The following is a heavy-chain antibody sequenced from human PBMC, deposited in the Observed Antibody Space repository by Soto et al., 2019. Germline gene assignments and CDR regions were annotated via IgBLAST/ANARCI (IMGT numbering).Heavy chain of an antibody. CDR1: GFTFSSYW. J-gene: IGHJ3*02. CDR3: ARVPGIAAAGDAFDI. CDR2: IKQDGSEK. Sequence: GGSLRLSCAASGFTFSSYWMSWVRQAPGKGLEWVANIKQDGSEKYYVDSVKGRFTISRVNAKNSLYLQMNSLRAEDTAVYYCARVPGIAAAGDAFDIWGQGTMVTVSS. V-gene: IGHV3-7*03. D-gene: IGHD6-13*01.